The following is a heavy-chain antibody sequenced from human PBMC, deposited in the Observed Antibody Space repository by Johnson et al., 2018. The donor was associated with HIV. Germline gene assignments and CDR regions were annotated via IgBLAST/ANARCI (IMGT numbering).Heavy chain of an antibody. D-gene: IGHD1-26*01. CDR2: IQYDGSNK. J-gene: IGHJ3*02. Sequence: QVQLVESVGGVVQPRGSLRLSCAASGFTFRDYGMHWVRQAPGKGLEWVAFIQYDGSNKYYADSVRGRFTISRDNSKNTLYLQMNSLRAEDTAVYYCAKSWHSGSLYDAFHIWGQGTMVTVSS. CDR3: AKSWHSGSLYDAFHI. CDR1: GFTFRDYG. V-gene: IGHV3-30*02.